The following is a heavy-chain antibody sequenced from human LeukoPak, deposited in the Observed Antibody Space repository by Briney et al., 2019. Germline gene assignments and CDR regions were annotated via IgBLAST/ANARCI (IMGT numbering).Heavy chain of an antibody. Sequence: ASVKVSCKASGYTFTDYYMHWLRQAPGQGLEWMGRIDPNTGGTNYAQKFQGRVTMTRDTSITTAYMELSRLRSDDTAVYYCAREVGSSNWYYFDYWGQGNLVTVSS. CDR3: AREVGSSNWYYFDY. V-gene: IGHV1-2*06. D-gene: IGHD6-13*01. CDR2: IDPNTGGT. CDR1: GYTFTDYY. J-gene: IGHJ4*02.